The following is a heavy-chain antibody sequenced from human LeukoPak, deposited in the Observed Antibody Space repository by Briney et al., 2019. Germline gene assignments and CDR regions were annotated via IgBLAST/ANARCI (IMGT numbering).Heavy chain of an antibody. D-gene: IGHD6-19*01. V-gene: IGHV3-21*01. J-gene: IGHJ4*02. Sequence: GGSLRLSCAASGFTFSSYSMNWVLQAPGKGLEWVSSISSSSSHIYYADSVKGRSTISRDNAKNSLYLQMNSLRAEDTAVYYCARGPAVAGTALDYWGQGTLVTVSS. CDR2: ISSSSSHI. CDR3: ARGPAVAGTALDY. CDR1: GFTFSSYS.